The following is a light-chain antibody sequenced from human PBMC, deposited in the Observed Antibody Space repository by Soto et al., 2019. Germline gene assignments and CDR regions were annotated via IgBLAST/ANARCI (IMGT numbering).Light chain of an antibody. CDR2: DTS. J-gene: IGKJ1*01. Sequence: IVMKQSPAPLSVSPGEGATLSCKASQSASSKLAWYQQKPGQAPRLIIYDTSDRATGIPARFSGSGSGTDCTLTISSLEPEDFAVFYCQQRSIWPWTFCQGTKVDIK. CDR1: QSASSK. CDR3: QQRSIWPWT. V-gene: IGKV3-11*01.